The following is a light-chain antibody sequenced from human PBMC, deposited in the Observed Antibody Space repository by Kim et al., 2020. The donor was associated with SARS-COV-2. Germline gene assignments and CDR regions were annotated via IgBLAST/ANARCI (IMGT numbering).Light chain of an antibody. Sequence: DIQMTQSPSTLSASVGDRVTITCRASQSIDSWLAWYQQKPGQAPKLLIYKASRLHSAVPSRFSCSGSGTEFTLTINGLQPDDFAMYFCQQYETYWTFGLGTKVDIK. J-gene: IGKJ1*01. CDR2: KAS. CDR1: QSIDSW. CDR3: QQYETYWT. V-gene: IGKV1-5*03.